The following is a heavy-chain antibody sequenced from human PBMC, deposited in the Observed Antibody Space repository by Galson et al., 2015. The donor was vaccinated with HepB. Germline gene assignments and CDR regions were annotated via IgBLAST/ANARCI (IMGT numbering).Heavy chain of an antibody. D-gene: IGHD2-8*02. Sequence: ETLSLTCAVYGGSFSGYYWSWIRQPPGKGLEWIGEINHSGSTNYNPSLKSRVTISVDTSKNQFSLKLSSVTAADTAVYYCARTGYCTGGVCYTRLWRYFDLWGRGTLVTVSS. CDR1: GGSFSGYY. V-gene: IGHV4-34*01. J-gene: IGHJ2*01. CDR2: INHSGST. CDR3: ARTGYCTGGVCYTRLWRYFDL.